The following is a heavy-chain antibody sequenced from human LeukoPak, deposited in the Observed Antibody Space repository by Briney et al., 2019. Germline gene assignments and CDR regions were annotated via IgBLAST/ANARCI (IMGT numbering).Heavy chain of an antibody. D-gene: IGHD4-23*01. CDR3: AREFGHCYGDNCFHFFDT. CDR1: GYTLTNYN. J-gene: IGHJ4*02. V-gene: IGHV1-18*01. CDR2: INTYKGDT. Sequence: GASVTVSCTASGYTLTNYNISWVRQAPGQGLEWMGWINTYKGDTLYAQKLQGRVTMTADTSTNTAYMELRSLRFDDTAVYYCAREFGHCYGDNCFHFFDTWGQGFRVTVSS.